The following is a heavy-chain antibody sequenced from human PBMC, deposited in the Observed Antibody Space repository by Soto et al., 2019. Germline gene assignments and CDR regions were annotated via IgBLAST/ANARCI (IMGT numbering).Heavy chain of an antibody. D-gene: IGHD1-26*01. CDR3: ARGSSGSYRYYYYGMDV. Sequence: QVQLVESGGGVVQPGRSLRLSCAASGFTFSSYGMHWVRQAPGKGLEWVAVIWYDGSNKYYADSVKGRFTISRDNSKNTLYLQMNSLRAEDTADYYCARGSSGSYRYYYYGMDVWGQGTTVTVSS. CDR1: GFTFSSYG. CDR2: IWYDGSNK. J-gene: IGHJ6*02. V-gene: IGHV3-33*01.